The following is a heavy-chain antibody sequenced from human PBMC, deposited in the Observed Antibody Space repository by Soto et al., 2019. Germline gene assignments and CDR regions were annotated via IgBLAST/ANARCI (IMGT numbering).Heavy chain of an antibody. J-gene: IGHJ4*02. CDR2: ISAYNGNT. D-gene: IGHD2-21*01. CDR1: GYTFTSYG. V-gene: IGHV1-18*01. Sequence: ASVKVSCKASGYTFTSYGISWVRQAPGQGLEWMGWISAYNGNTNYAQKLQGRVTMTTDTSTSTAYMELRSLRSDDTAVYYCARGEGYCDSERCLKYYFDYWGQGTLVTVSS. CDR3: ARGEGYCDSERCLKYYFDY.